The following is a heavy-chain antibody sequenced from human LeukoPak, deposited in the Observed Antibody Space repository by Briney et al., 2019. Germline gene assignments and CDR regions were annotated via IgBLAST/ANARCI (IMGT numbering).Heavy chain of an antibody. CDR1: GFTFSTYA. V-gene: IGHV3-30*04. J-gene: IGHJ3*01. CDR3: ARARSSYGYGDAFDV. D-gene: IGHD5-18*01. CDR2: ISYDGSSK. Sequence: GGSLRLSCAASGFTFSTYAMHWVRQAPGKGLEWVAVISYDGSSKYYADSVKGRFTISRDNSKNTLYLQMNSLRAEDTAVYYCARARSSYGYGDAFDVWGQGTMVTVSS.